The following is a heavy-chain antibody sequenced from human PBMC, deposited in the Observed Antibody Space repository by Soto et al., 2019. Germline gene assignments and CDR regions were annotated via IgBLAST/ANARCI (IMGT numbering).Heavy chain of an antibody. CDR2: INHSGST. Sequence: SETLSLTCAVYGGSFSGYYWTWICQPPGTGLEWIGEINHSGSTNYNPSLKSRVTISVDTSKNQFSLKLTSVTAADTAVYYCARDKITGLFDYWGQGTLVTISS. V-gene: IGHV4-34*01. J-gene: IGHJ4*02. D-gene: IGHD2-8*02. CDR1: GGSFSGYY. CDR3: ARDKITGLFDY.